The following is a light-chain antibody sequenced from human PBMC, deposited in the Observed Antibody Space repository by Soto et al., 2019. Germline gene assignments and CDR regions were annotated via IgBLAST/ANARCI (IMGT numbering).Light chain of an antibody. V-gene: IGKV1-9*01. CDR1: QGIRSY. Sequence: DIQLTQSPSFLSASVGDRVTITCRASQGIRSYLAWYQQKPGKAPKLLIYAASTLQSGVPSRFSGSGSGTEFTLTISSLQPEDFATYYCQQVKSYPLTIGGGTKVEIK. CDR3: QQVKSYPLT. CDR2: AAS. J-gene: IGKJ4*01.